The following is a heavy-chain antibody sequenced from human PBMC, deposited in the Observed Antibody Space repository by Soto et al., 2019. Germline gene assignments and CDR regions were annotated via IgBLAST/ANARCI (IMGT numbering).Heavy chain of an antibody. CDR1: GFTFSSYA. J-gene: IGHJ4*02. Sequence: GGSLRLSCAASGFTFSSYAMSWVRQAPGKGLEWVSAISGSGGSTYYADSVKGRFTISRDNSKNTLYLQMNSLRAEDTAVYYCAKVNMVWFGELLPPDYWGQGTLVTVSS. D-gene: IGHD3-10*01. CDR2: ISGSGGST. V-gene: IGHV3-23*01. CDR3: AKVNMVWFGELLPPDY.